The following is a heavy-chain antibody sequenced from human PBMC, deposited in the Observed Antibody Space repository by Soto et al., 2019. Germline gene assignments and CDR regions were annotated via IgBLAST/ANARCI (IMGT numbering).Heavy chain of an antibody. CDR2: IKSKTAGGTT. J-gene: IGHJ1*01. CDR1: GFTFSNAW. D-gene: IGHD3-16*01. Sequence: EVQLVESGGGLVKPGGSLRLSCAASGFTFSNAWLSWVRQAPGKGLDWVGRIKSKTAGGTTDSAAPAKGRFTISRDDSKNTQYLQMNSLKPEATAVYYCAPRPTCSYVGPEKYLQHWGQGTLVTVSS. CDR3: APRPTCSYVGPEKYLQH. V-gene: IGHV3-15*01.